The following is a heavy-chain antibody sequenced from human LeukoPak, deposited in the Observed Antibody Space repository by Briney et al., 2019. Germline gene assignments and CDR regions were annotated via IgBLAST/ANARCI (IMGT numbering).Heavy chain of an antibody. CDR1: GGSISSSSYY. Sequence: SETLSLTCTVSGGSISSSSYYWGWIRQPPGKGLEWIGSIYYSGSTYYNPSLKSRVTISVDTSKNQFSLKLSSVTAADTAVYYCARDGYNYAVSGAWGQGTLVTVSS. J-gene: IGHJ5*02. D-gene: IGHD5-24*01. CDR3: ARDGYNYAVSGA. CDR2: IYYSGST. V-gene: IGHV4-39*07.